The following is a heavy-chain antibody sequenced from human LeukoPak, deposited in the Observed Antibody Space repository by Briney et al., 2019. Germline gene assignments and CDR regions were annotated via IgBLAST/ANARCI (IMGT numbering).Heavy chain of an antibody. Sequence: ASVKVSCKASGYTFTSYGISWVRQAPGQGLEWMGWISAYNGNTNYAQKLQGRVTMTEDTSTDTAYMELSSLRSEDTAVYYCATGGSYSQGGYYYYMDVWGKGTTVTVSS. CDR3: ATGGSYSQGGYYYYMDV. CDR2: ISAYNGNT. J-gene: IGHJ6*03. V-gene: IGHV1-18*01. CDR1: GYTFTSYG. D-gene: IGHD1-26*01.